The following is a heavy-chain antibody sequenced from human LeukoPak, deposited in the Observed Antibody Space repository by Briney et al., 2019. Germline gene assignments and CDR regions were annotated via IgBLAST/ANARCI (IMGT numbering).Heavy chain of an antibody. CDR1: GFTFSSYD. CDR3: AQQTFSGSWYYFDY. D-gene: IGHD6-13*01. Sequence: GGSLRLSCAASGFTFSSYDMHWVRQAPGKGLEWVAVISYNGGITYYADSVKGRFTISRDNPKNTLYLQMNSLRAEDTAVYYCAQQTFSGSWYYFDYWGQGTLVTVSS. CDR2: ISYNGGIT. J-gene: IGHJ4*02. V-gene: IGHV3-30*03.